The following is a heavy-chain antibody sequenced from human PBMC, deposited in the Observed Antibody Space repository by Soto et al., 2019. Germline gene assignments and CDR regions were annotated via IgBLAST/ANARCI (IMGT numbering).Heavy chain of an antibody. Sequence: QVQLVQSGAEVKKPGASVKVSCKASGYTFTSYDINWVRQATGQGLEWMGWMNPNSGNTGYAQKFQGRVTMTRKTSISTAYMELSSLRSEDTAVYYCARLHYDFWSGYYLPYYYYYMDVWGKGTTVTVSS. CDR2: MNPNSGNT. CDR3: ARLHYDFWSGYYLPYYYYYMDV. D-gene: IGHD3-3*01. CDR1: GYTFTSYD. J-gene: IGHJ6*03. V-gene: IGHV1-8*01.